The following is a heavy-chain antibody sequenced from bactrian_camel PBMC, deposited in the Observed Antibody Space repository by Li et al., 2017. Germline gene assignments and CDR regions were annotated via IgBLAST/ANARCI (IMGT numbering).Heavy chain of an antibody. V-gene: IGHV3S9*01. Sequence: HVQLVESGGGSVQAGESLTLSCVAAEYSGYTYRDYCMGWFRQVPGKEREGIATFHRDGYPVYADGVKGRFTISQDSAKNTVYLQLDSLKPEDTAIYYCAAAKGLPDLLRGGYLSARSYNYWGRGTQVTVS. J-gene: IGHJ4*01. CDR3: AAAKGLPDLLRGGYLSARSYNY. CDR1: GYTYRDYC. D-gene: IGHD3*01. CDR2: FHRDGYP.